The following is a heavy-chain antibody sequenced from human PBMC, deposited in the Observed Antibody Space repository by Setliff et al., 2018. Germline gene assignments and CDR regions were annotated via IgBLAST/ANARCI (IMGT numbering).Heavy chain of an antibody. D-gene: IGHD1-26*01. J-gene: IGHJ4*02. CDR1: GFTFSSFW. CDR3: ARDHGGSYYPG. CDR2: INPDGSST. Sequence: GGSLRLSCAASGFTFSSFWMHWARQAPGKGPVWVSRINPDGSSTSYADSVEGRFTISRDNAKNTLYLQMSSVRAEDTAVYYCARDHGGSYYPGWGQGTLVTVSS. V-gene: IGHV3-74*01.